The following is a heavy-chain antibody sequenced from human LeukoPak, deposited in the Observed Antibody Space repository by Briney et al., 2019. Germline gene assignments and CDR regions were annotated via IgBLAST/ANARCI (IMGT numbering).Heavy chain of an antibody. J-gene: IGHJ4*02. D-gene: IGHD5-18*01. CDR2: ISSRNTYV. Sequence: GGSLRLSCAASGFTFSSYSMNWVRQAPGKGLEWVSCISSRNTYVYYADSVKGRFTISRDNAKHSLYLQMNSLRAEDTAVYYCARDFSGYSFDYWGQGTLVTVSS. CDR1: GFTFSSYS. V-gene: IGHV3-21*01. CDR3: ARDFSGYSFDY.